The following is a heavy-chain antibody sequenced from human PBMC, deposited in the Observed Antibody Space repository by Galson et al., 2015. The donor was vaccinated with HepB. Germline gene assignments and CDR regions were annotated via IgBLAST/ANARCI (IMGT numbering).Heavy chain of an antibody. Sequence: LRLSCAASGFTFSSYGMHWVRQAPGKGLEWVAVISYEGSNKYYADSVKGRFTISRDNSKNTLYLQMNSLRAEDTAVYYCAKDRRWFGEVPWGGLDYWGQGTLVTVSS. J-gene: IGHJ4*02. CDR3: AKDRRWFGEVPWGGLDY. CDR2: ISYEGSNK. V-gene: IGHV3-30*18. CDR1: GFTFSSYG. D-gene: IGHD3-10*01.